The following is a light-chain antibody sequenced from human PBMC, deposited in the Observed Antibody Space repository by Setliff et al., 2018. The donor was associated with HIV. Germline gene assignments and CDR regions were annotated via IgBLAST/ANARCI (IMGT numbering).Light chain of an antibody. CDR1: GSDVGTSKY. V-gene: IGLV2-14*03. CDR3: SIHRSRGYV. J-gene: IGLJ1*01. Sequence: QSALTQPASVSGSPGQSITISCTGTGSDVGTSKYVSWYQQHPGKAPKLIIYGVTTRPSGVSNRFSGSKSGNTASLTISGLQAEDEADYYCSIHRSRGYVFGTGTKVTVL. CDR2: GVT.